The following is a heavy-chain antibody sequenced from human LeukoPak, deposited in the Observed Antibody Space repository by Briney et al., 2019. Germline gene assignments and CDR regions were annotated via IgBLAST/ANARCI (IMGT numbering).Heavy chain of an antibody. CDR2: INHSGNT. CDR3: ARGLEDCSSTSCSFGWFDP. CDR1: GGSFSGYY. Sequence: SETLSLTCAVYGGSFSGYYWSWIRQPPGKGLEWIGEINHSGNTSYNPSLKSRVTISVDTSKNQFSLKLSSVTAADTAVYYCARGLEDCSSTSCSFGWFDPWGQGTLVTVSS. V-gene: IGHV4-34*01. D-gene: IGHD2-2*01. J-gene: IGHJ5*02.